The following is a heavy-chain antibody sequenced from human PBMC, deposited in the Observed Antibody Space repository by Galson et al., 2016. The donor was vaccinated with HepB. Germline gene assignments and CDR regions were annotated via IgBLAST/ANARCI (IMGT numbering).Heavy chain of an antibody. CDR3: SKGGGWSGELFAD. CDR1: GFTFHDYA. J-gene: IGHJ4*02. V-gene: IGHV3-9*01. D-gene: IGHD3-10*01. CDR2: ISWNSGTT. Sequence: SLRLSCAASGFTFHDYAMNWVRQAPGKGLEWVSHISWNSGTTAYADSVRGRFTISRDNARSSLYLQMNNLRSDDTALFFCSKGGGWSGELFADGGQGILVTVSS.